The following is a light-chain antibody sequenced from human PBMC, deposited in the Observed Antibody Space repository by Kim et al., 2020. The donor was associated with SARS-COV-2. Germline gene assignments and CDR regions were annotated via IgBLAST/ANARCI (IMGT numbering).Light chain of an antibody. CDR2: GAS. Sequence: SPGQRATLSCRASQSVSSRYLALYQQKPGQAPRLLIYGASSRSTGIPDRFSGSGSGTDFTLTISRLEPEDFAVYYCQQYGSSPPYTFGQGTKLEI. J-gene: IGKJ2*01. V-gene: IGKV3-20*01. CDR1: QSVSSRY. CDR3: QQYGSSPPYT.